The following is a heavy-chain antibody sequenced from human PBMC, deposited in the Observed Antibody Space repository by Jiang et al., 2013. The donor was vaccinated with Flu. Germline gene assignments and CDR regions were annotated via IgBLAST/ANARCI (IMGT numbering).Heavy chain of an antibody. D-gene: IGHD3-22*01. J-gene: IGHJ4*02. CDR3: AGGFYDYSAYDY. V-gene: IGHV3-30*07. Sequence: GNEKHYADSVKGRFTISKDDSQNTLYLQMNSLRVEDTAVYYCAGGFYDYSAYDYWGQGTLVTVSS. CDR2: GNEK.